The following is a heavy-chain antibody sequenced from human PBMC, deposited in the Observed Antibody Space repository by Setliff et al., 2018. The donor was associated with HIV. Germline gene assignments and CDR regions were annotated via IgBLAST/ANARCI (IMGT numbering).Heavy chain of an antibody. J-gene: IGHJ5*02. V-gene: IGHV4-39*02. CDR1: GDSITSNDDY. CDR3: ARYRSKLDWFAP. Sequence: SETLSLTCTVSGDSITSNDDYWGWIRQPPGKGLQWIGIVHYNGRAYYDPSLKSRVSISVDSPQTHFSLRLRSVTASDSAVYYCARYRSKLDWFAPWGQGALVTVSS. D-gene: IGHD1-26*01. CDR2: VHYNGRA.